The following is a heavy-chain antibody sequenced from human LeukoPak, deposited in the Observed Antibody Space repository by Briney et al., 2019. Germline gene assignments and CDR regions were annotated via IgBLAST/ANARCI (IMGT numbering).Heavy chain of an antibody. CDR3: ARDRPHFDY. Sequence: GGSLRLSCAASGFTFSRHWMTWVRQAPGKGLEWVAVISYDGSNEYYADSVKGRFTISRDNSKNTLYLQMNSLRPEDTAVYYCARDRPHFDYWGQGTLVTVSS. V-gene: IGHV3-30-3*01. CDR1: GFTFSRHW. J-gene: IGHJ4*02. CDR2: ISYDGSNE.